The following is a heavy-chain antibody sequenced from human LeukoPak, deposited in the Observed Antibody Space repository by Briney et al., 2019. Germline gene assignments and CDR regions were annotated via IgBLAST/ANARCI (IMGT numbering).Heavy chain of an antibody. V-gene: IGHV3-53*01. D-gene: IGHD5-18*01. Sequence: PGGSLRLSCAASGFTVSSNYMSWVRQAPGKGLEWVSVIYSGGSTYYADSVKGRFTISRDNSKNTLYLQMNSLRAEDTAVYYCATEYSYGRGVFDYGGQGTLVTVSS. CDR2: IYSGGST. CDR1: GFTVSSNY. J-gene: IGHJ4*02. CDR3: ATEYSYGRGVFDY.